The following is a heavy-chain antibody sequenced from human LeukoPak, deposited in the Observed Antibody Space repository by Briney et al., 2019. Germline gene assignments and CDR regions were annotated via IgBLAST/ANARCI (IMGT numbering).Heavy chain of an antibody. V-gene: IGHV4-39*07. CDR3: AREDYYGGTTDHAFDI. CDR1: GGSISSSSYY. J-gene: IGHJ3*02. Sequence: SETLSLTCTVSGGSISSSSYYWGWIRQPPGRGLEWIGSIYYSGSTYYNPSLKSRGTISVDTSKNQFSLQLNSVTPEDTAVYYCAREDYYGGTTDHAFDIWGQGTMVTVSS. CDR2: IYYSGST. D-gene: IGHD4-23*01.